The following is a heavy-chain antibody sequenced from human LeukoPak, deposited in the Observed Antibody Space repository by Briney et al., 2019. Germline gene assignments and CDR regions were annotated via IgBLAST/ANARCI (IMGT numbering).Heavy chain of an antibody. CDR3: ARAVNGRGDYGTYFDY. Sequence: PSETLSLTCAVSGVSISSGGYSWSRIRQPPGKGLEWIGYIYHSGSTYYNPSLKSRVTISVDRSKNQFALKLSSVTAADTAVYYCARAVNGRGDYGTYFDYWGQGTLVTVSS. V-gene: IGHV4-30-2*01. J-gene: IGHJ4*02. CDR1: GVSISSGGYS. CDR2: IYHSGST. D-gene: IGHD4-17*01.